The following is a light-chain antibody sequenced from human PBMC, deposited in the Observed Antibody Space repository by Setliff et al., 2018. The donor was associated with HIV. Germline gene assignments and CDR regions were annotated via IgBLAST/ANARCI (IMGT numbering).Light chain of an antibody. Sequence: QSALTQPRSVSGSPGQSVAISCTGTSSDVGAYNYVSWYQQHPGKAPKLVIYDVTNRPSGVPDRFSGSKSGNTASLTISGLQADDEADYYCWSYAGSSWVFGTGTKGTVL. CDR3: WSYAGSSWV. J-gene: IGLJ1*01. V-gene: IGLV2-11*01. CDR1: SSDVGAYNY. CDR2: DVT.